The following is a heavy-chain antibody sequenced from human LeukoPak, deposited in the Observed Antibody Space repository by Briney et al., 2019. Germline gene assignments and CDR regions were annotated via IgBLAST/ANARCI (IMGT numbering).Heavy chain of an antibody. J-gene: IGHJ3*02. CDR2: ISYDGTNK. D-gene: IGHD3-10*01. CDR1: GFIFNSYA. V-gene: IGHV3-30*04. CDR3: AKGLLWFGELLSDDAFDI. Sequence: GGSLRLSCAASGFIFNSYAMHWVRQAPGKGLEWVAAISYDGTNKYYADSVKGRFTISRDNSKNTLYLQMNSLRAEDTAVYYCAKGLLWFGELLSDDAFDIWGQGTMVTVSS.